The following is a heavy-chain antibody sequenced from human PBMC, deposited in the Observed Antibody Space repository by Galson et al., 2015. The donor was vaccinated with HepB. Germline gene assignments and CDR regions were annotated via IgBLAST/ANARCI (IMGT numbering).Heavy chain of an antibody. J-gene: IGHJ5*02. CDR2: ISGSGGST. Sequence: SLRLSCAASGFTFSSYAMTWVRQAPGKELEWVSSISGSGGSTYYADSVKGRSTISRDNSKNTLYLQMNSLRAEDTAVYYCAKEGYSSSPVGWFDPWGQGTLVTVSS. D-gene: IGHD6-6*01. V-gene: IGHV3-23*01. CDR3: AKEGYSSSPVGWFDP. CDR1: GFTFSSYA.